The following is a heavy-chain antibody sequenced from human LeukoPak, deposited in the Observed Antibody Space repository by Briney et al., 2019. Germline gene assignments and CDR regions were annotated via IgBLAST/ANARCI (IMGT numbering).Heavy chain of an antibody. V-gene: IGHV1-18*01. CDR2: ISAYNGNT. J-gene: IGHJ5*02. Sequence: ASVKVSCKASGYTFTSYGVSWVRQAPGQSLEWLGWISAYNGNTYYAENFQARVTMTRDTSISTAYMELSRLRSDDTAVYYCARWFPFDPWGQGTLVTVSS. CDR3: ARWFPFDP. D-gene: IGHD3-10*01. CDR1: GYTFTSYG.